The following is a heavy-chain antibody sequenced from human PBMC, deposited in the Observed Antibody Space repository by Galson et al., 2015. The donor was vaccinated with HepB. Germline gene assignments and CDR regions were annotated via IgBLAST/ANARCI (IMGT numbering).Heavy chain of an antibody. D-gene: IGHD6-13*01. CDR3: AKDLGSNWHSYFYYGMDV. Sequence: SLRLSCAASGFSFSSYAMSWVRQAPGKGLEWVSGISGSGGSTYYADSVKGRFTVSRDNSKKMLFLQMNSLRAEDTAVYYCAKDLGSNWHSYFYYGMDVWGQGTTVTVSS. J-gene: IGHJ6*02. CDR1: GFSFSSYA. V-gene: IGHV3-23*01. CDR2: ISGSGGST.